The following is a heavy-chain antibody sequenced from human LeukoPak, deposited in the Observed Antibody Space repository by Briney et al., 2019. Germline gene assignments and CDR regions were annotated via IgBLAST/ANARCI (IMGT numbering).Heavy chain of an antibody. V-gene: IGHV3-9*01. J-gene: IGHJ2*01. Sequence: GRSLRLSCAASGFTFDDYAMHWVRHAPGKGLEWVSGISWNSGSIGYADSVKGRFTISRDNAKNSLYLQMNSLRAEDTALYYCTKDRRVQLWLDWYFDLWGRGTLVTVSS. CDR2: ISWNSGSI. CDR3: TKDRRVQLWLDWYFDL. D-gene: IGHD5-18*01. CDR1: GFTFDDYA.